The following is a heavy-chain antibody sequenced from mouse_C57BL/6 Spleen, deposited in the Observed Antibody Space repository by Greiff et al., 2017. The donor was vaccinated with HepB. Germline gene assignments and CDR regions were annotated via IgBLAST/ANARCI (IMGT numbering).Heavy chain of an antibody. Sequence: EVKLQESGAELVRPGASVKLSCTASGFNIKDDYMHWVKQRPEQGLEWIGWIDPENGDTEYASKFQGKATITADTSSNTAYLQLSSLTSEDTAVYYCTTEDGSSYENFDYWGQGTTLTVSS. CDR1: GFNIKDDY. V-gene: IGHV14-4*01. CDR3: TTEDGSSYENFDY. D-gene: IGHD1-1*01. J-gene: IGHJ2*01. CDR2: IDPENGDT.